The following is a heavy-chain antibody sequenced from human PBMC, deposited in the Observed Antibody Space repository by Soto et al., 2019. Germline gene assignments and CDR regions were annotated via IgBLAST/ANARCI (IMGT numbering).Heavy chain of an antibody. CDR1: GYTFIGSV. J-gene: IGHJ4*02. D-gene: IGHD4-17*01. Sequence: QVQLVQSGAEVKKPGASVKVSCKASGYTFIGSVMHWVRQAPGQGLEWMGWINADNGNTKYSQKFQGRVTMTWDTSASTAYMELSSLRSEDTAIYYCASEIDATTATSLDYWGQGTLVTVSS. V-gene: IGHV1-3*01. CDR3: ASEIDATTATSLDY. CDR2: INADNGNT.